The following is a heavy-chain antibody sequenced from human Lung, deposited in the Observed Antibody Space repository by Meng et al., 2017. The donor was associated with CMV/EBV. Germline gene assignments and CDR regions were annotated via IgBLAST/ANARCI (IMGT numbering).Heavy chain of an antibody. CDR1: GYNPKDND. CDR2: ISGYKSDT. V-gene: IGHV1-18*01. CDR3: VRDFGGYELDY. D-gene: IGHD3-3*01. Sequence: QVQLVQSGAEVTKPGASLKVSCKTSGYNPKDNDISWVRRAPGQGLEWMASISGYKSDTVYAHKVQGRVTLTIDTSTSTSFLELRRFGSDDTAVYYGVRDFGGYELDYCDQGILVTVSS. J-gene: IGHJ4*02.